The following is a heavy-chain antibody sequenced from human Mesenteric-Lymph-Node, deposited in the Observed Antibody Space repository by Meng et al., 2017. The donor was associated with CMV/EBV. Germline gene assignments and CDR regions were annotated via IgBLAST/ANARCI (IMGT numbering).Heavy chain of an antibody. CDR2: IYYSGST. J-gene: IGHJ4*02. D-gene: IGHD2-15*01. Sequence: LGSGGYSWGCIRPHPGKGLEWIGSIYYSGSTYYNPSLKSRVTISVDTSKNQFSLKLSSVTATDTAVYYCAREAVCSGGSCYSEGFDYWGQGTLVTVSS. CDR1: LGSGGYS. CDR3: AREAVCSGGSCYSEGFDY. V-gene: IGHV4-31*02.